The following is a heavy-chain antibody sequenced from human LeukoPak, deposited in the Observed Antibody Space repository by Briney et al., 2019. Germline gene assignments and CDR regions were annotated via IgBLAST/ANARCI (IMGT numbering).Heavy chain of an antibody. CDR2: FDPEDGET. V-gene: IGHV1-24*01. CDR1: GYTLTELS. Sequence: ASAKVSCKVSGYTLTELSMHWVRQAPGKGLEWTGGFDPEDGETIYAQKFQGRVTMTEDTSTDTAYMELSSLRSEDTAVYYCARDVDKAAEYFQHWGQGTLVTVSS. D-gene: IGHD2-21*01. CDR3: ARDVDKAAEYFQH. J-gene: IGHJ1*01.